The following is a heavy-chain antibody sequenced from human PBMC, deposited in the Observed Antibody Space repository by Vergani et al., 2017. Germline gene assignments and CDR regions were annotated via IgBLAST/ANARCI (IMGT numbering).Heavy chain of an antibody. Sequence: QVQLVQSGAEVKKPGSSVKVSCKASGGTFSSYAISWVRQAPGQGLEWMGGIIPIFGTANYAQKFQGRVTMTRDTSISTAYMELSRLRSDDTAVYYCARFYSSGWENYYYYYGMDVWGQGTTVTVSS. V-gene: IGHV1-69*06. CDR2: IIPIFGTA. D-gene: IGHD6-19*01. J-gene: IGHJ6*02. CDR1: GGTFSSYA. CDR3: ARFYSSGWENYYYYYGMDV.